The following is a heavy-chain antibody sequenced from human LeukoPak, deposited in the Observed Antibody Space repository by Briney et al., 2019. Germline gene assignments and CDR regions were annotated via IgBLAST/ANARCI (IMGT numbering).Heavy chain of an antibody. CDR2: ISGNGGST. V-gene: IGHV3-64D*09. CDR1: GFTFSRYP. CDR3: VKAQYDFWSRLDY. J-gene: IGHJ4*02. D-gene: IGHD3-3*01. Sequence: GGALRLSCSASGFTFSRYPMHWVRQAPGKGLEYVSAISGNGGSTYYADSVKGRFTISRDNSKNTLYLQMSSLRTEDTAIYYCVKAQYDFWSRLDYWGQGTLVTVPS.